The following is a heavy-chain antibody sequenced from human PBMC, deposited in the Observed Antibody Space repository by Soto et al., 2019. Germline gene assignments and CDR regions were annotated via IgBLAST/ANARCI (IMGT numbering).Heavy chain of an antibody. D-gene: IGHD3-10*01. Sequence: SETLSLTCTFSGGSISSYYWSWIRQPPGKGLEWIGYIYYSGSTNYNPSLKSRVTISVDTSKNQFSLKLSSVTAADTAVYYCARSMRNKYYYGSGSSSNYYYYYMDVWGKGTTVTVSS. V-gene: IGHV4-59*01. CDR1: GGSISSYY. CDR2: IYYSGST. CDR3: ARSMRNKYYYGSGSSSNYYYYYMDV. J-gene: IGHJ6*03.